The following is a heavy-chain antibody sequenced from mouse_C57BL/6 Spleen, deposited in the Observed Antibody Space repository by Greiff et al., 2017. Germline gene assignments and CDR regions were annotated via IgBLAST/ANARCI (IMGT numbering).Heavy chain of an antibody. J-gene: IGHJ4*01. CDR1: GYTFTSYW. D-gene: IGHD2-4*01. V-gene: IGHV1-55*01. CDR3: ARSFDYDRDYAMDY. CDR2: IYPGSGST. Sequence: QVQLKQPGAELVKPGASVKMSCKASGYTFTSYWITWVKQRPGQGLEWIGDIYPGSGSTNYNEKFKSKATLTVDTSSSTAYMQLSSLTSEDSAVYYCARSFDYDRDYAMDYWGQGTSVTVSS.